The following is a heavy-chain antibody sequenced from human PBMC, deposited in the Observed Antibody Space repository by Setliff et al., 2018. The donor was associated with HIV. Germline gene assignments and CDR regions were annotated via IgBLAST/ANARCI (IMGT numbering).Heavy chain of an antibody. CDR1: GFTFGDYA. Sequence: GSLRLSCTASGFTFGDYAMSWVRQAPGKGMEWVGFIRSKAYGGTTEYAASVKGRFTISRDDSKSIAYLQMNSLKTEDTAVYYCTRRAKLGGYYYDSTGGAFDIWGQGTMVTVSS. D-gene: IGHD3-22*01. V-gene: IGHV3-49*04. J-gene: IGHJ3*02. CDR2: IRSKAYGGTT. CDR3: TRRAKLGGYYYDSTGGAFDI.